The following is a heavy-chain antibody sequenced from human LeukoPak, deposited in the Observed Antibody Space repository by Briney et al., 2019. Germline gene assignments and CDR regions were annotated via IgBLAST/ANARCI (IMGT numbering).Heavy chain of an antibody. D-gene: IGHD3-10*01. CDR3: AKDSGSGASINNWFDP. CDR1: GFIFGSYG. CDR2: ISYDGSNK. Sequence: PGGSLRLSCGASGFIFGSYGMEWVRQAPGKGLEWVAVISYDGSNKYYADSVKGRFTISRDNSKNTLYLQMNSLRAEDTAVYYCAKDSGSGASINNWFDPWGQGTLVTVSS. J-gene: IGHJ5*02. V-gene: IGHV3-30*18.